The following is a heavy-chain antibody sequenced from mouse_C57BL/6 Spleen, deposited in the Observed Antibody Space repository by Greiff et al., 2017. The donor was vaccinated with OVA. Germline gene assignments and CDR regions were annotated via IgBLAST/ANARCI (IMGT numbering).Heavy chain of an antibody. CDR3: ARRYYGSRGYFDV. J-gene: IGHJ1*03. V-gene: IGHV3-6*01. CDR2: ISYDGSN. Sequence: EVKLMESGPGLVKPSQSLSLTCSVTGYSITSGYYWNWIRQFPGNKLEWMCYISYDGSNNYNPSLKNRISITRDTSKNQVFLKLNSVTTEDTATYYGARRYYGSRGYFDVWGTGTTVTVSS. CDR1: GYSITSGYY. D-gene: IGHD1-1*01.